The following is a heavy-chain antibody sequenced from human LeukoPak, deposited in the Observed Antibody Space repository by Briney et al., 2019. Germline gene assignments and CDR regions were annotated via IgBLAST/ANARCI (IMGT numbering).Heavy chain of an antibody. CDR3: ARVNIAAPDY. CDR2: ISSNSNYI. Sequence: PGGSLRLSCTVSGFTVSSNSMSWVRQAPGKGLEWVSSISSNSNYISYADSVKGRFTISRDNAKNSVYLQMSSLRAEDTAVYYCARVNIAAPDYWGQGTLVTVSS. V-gene: IGHV3-21*01. CDR1: GFTVSSNS. D-gene: IGHD6-6*01. J-gene: IGHJ4*02.